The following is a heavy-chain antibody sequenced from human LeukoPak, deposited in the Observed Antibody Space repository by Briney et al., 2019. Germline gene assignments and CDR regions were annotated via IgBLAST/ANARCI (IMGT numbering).Heavy chain of an antibody. D-gene: IGHD3-9*01. Sequence: GASVKVSCKASGYTFTSYGISWVRQAPGQGLEWMGWISAYNGNTNYAQKLQGRVTMTTDTSTSTAYMELRSLRSDDTAVYYCARDLDDILTGSIAFNYYYMDVWGKGTTVTVSS. V-gene: IGHV1-18*01. CDR1: GYTFTSYG. J-gene: IGHJ6*03. CDR3: ARDLDDILTGSIAFNYYYMDV. CDR2: ISAYNGNT.